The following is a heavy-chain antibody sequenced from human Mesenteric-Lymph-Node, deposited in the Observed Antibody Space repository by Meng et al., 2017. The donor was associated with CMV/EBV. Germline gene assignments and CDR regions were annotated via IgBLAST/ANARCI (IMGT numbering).Heavy chain of an antibody. J-gene: IGHJ4*02. CDR3: ARADYCSSTTCQTSNY. V-gene: IGHV3-30*02. CDR2: IRYDGSNK. Sequence: GGSLRLSCAASGFTFSSYGMHWVRQAPGKGLEWVAFIRYDGSNKYYADSVKGRFTISRDNAKNTLSLQMNSLRAEDTAVYYCARADYCSSTTCQTSNYWGQGTLVTVSS. D-gene: IGHD2-2*01. CDR1: GFTFSSYG.